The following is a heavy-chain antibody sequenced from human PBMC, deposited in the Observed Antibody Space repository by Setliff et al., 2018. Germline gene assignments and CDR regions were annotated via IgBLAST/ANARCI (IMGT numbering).Heavy chain of an antibody. V-gene: IGHV3-30*01. CDR3: AKDPKYRGVWPHPAYFDY. Sequence: GGSLRLSCATSGFTFSRHAMHWVRQAPGKGLEWVAVMSNDGSDKNYADSVKGRFTISRDNSKNTVYLQVNSLRGGDTAVYHCAKDPKYRGVWPHPAYFDYWGQGALVTVSS. J-gene: IGHJ4*02. D-gene: IGHD6-6*01. CDR1: GFTFSRHA. CDR2: MSNDGSDK.